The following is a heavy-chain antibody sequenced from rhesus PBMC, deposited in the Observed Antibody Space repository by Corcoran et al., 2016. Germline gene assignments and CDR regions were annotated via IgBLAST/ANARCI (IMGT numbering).Heavy chain of an antibody. V-gene: IGHV3-22*01. J-gene: IGHJ4*01. CDR1: GFTFSSYY. D-gene: IGHD2-2*01. CDR3: AKGAMWGYYFDY. Sequence: EVQLVESGGGLVQPGGSLRLSCTGSGFTFSSYYMYWIHQAPGKGLQWVSAINTGGGSTWYTDSVKGRFTISKENAKNTLYLQMNSLRAEDTAVYYCAKGAMWGYYFDYWGQGVLVTVSS. CDR2: INTGGGST.